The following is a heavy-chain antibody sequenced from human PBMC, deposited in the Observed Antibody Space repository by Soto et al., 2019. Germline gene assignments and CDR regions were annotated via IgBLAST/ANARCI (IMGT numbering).Heavy chain of an antibody. CDR1: GYTFTSYA. CDR3: ARLYRSDSSGSFDY. J-gene: IGHJ4*02. Sequence: ASVKVSCKASGYTFTSYAMHWVRQAPGQRLEWMGWINAGNGNTKYSQKFQGQVTISADKSISTAYLQWSSLKASDTAMYYCARLYRSDSSGSFDYWGQGTLVTVSS. V-gene: IGHV1-3*01. CDR2: INAGNGNT. D-gene: IGHD3-22*01.